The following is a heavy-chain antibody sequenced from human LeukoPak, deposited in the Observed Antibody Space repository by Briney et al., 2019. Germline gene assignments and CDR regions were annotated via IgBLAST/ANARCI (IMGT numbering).Heavy chain of an antibody. D-gene: IGHD3-10*01. Sequence: SVKVSCKASGGSFRTYPISWVRQAPGQGLEWMGGLTQFFRRTNYTQKFRGRLTITTDESSSTAYMELSDLRSDDTAIYYCATSESGRSWDWFAPWGQGTLVTVSS. J-gene: IGHJ5*02. V-gene: IGHV1-69*05. CDR1: GGSFRTYP. CDR3: ATSESGRSWDWFAP. CDR2: LTQFFRRT.